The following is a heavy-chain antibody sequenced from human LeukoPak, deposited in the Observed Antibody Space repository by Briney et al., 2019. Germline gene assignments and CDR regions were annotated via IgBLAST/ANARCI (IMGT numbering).Heavy chain of an antibody. V-gene: IGHV4-59*01. J-gene: IGHJ4*02. CDR3: ARDQLGGYYYDY. CDR2: ISHSGST. Sequence: SETPSLTCTVSGGSISSYYWSWIRQPPGKGLEWIGYISHSGSTKYNTPLKSRVTLSVETCQNQFSLKLSSVRAADTAVYYCARDQLGGYYYDYWGQGTLVTV. CDR1: GGSISSYY. D-gene: IGHD3-22*01.